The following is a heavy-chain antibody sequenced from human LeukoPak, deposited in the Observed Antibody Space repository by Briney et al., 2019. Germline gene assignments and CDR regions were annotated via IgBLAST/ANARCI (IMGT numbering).Heavy chain of an antibody. CDR3: AKRGDGGAWYDY. D-gene: IGHD6-19*01. CDR1: GFTFSTYW. V-gene: IGHV3-74*01. Sequence: GGSLSLSCAVSGFTFSTYWMDWVRHVPGKGLVWVSRISADGSNTAYADSVKGRFTISRDNAKNTMYLQMSSLRAEDTAVYYCAKRGDGGAWYDYWGQGTLVIVSS. CDR2: ISADGSNT. J-gene: IGHJ4*02.